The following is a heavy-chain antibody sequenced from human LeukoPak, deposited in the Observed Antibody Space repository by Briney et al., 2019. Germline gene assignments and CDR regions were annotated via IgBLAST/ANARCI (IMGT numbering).Heavy chain of an antibody. CDR3: AKGDYSKNFDY. CDR2: ISGSGSST. Sequence: PGGSLRLSCAASGFTFSSYAMSWVRPAPGKGLEWFSAISGSGSSTYYADSVKGRFTLSRDNSKNTLYLQTNSQRAEDTAIYYCAKGDYSKNFDYWGQGTLVTVSS. D-gene: IGHD4-11*01. J-gene: IGHJ4*02. CDR1: GFTFSSYA. V-gene: IGHV3-23*01.